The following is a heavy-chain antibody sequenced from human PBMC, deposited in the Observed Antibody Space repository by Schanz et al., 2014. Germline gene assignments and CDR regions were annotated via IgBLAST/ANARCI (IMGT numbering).Heavy chain of an antibody. J-gene: IGHJ4*02. CDR3: ARDGDFDY. CDR2: ISYDGSNK. CDR1: GFTFSSYG. Sequence: QVQLVESGGGVVQPGRSLRLSCAASGFTFSSYGMHWVRQSPGKGLEWVALISYDGSNKYYADSVKGRFTISRDSSKNTLYLQMNSLRAEDAAVYYWARDGDFDYWGQGTLVTVSS. V-gene: IGHV3-30*03.